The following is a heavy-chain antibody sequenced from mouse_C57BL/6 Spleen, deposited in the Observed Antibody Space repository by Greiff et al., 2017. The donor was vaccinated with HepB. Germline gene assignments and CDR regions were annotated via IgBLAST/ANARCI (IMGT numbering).Heavy chain of an antibody. V-gene: IGHV1-59*01. J-gene: IGHJ1*03. CDR2: IDPSDSYT. D-gene: IGHD1-1*02. Sequence: QVQLQQPGAELVRPGTSVKLSCKASGYTFTSYWMHWVKQRPGQGLEWIGEIDPSDSYTNYNQKFKGKSTLTVDTSSSTAYMQLSSLTSEDSAVYYCARYPGRRGGYFDVWGTGTTVTVSS. CDR1: GYTFTSYW. CDR3: ARYPGRRGGYFDV.